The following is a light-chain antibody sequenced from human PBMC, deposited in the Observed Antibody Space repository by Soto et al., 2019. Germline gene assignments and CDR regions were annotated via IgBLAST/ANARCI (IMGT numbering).Light chain of an antibody. CDR1: QTLLYSSNNKNY. CDR2: WAS. J-gene: IGKJ2*01. Sequence: IEMTQSPDSLAVSLGERATISCWSSQTLLYSSNNKNYLAWYQQKPGQPPKLLISWASTRESGVPDRFSGRGSGKYFTLIISTLQVEDGAFYYCKNYYSPLSIFGRGTKGEIK. CDR3: KNYYSPLSI. V-gene: IGKV4-1*01.